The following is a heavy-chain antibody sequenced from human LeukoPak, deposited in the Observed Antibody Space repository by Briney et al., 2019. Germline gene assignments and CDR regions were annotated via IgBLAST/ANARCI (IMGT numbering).Heavy chain of an antibody. CDR2: ISGSGGST. CDR3: ATPLDWSSTSAFDY. V-gene: IGHV3-23*01. J-gene: IGHJ4*02. Sequence: GGSLRLSCAASGFTFRSYAMRWVPQARGKGLQWVSAISGSGGSTYYADSVKGRFTISRDNSKNTLYLQMNSLRAEDTAVYYCATPLDWSSTSAFDYWGQGTRVTVSS. D-gene: IGHD2-2*01. CDR1: GFTFRSYA.